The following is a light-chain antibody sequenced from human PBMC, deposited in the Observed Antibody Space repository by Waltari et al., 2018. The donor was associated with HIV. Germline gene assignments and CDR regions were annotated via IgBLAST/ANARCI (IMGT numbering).Light chain of an antibody. V-gene: IGKV1-9*01. Sequence: DIQLTQSPSFLSASIRDRVTITCPASQGHGNYLARYQQKPGKAPKLLIYAASTLQSGFPSRVSGSASGTEFTLKISSLQPEDLATYYCQQFESFGEGTKVQIK. J-gene: IGKJ4*01. CDR1: QGHGNY. CDR2: AAS. CDR3: QQFES.